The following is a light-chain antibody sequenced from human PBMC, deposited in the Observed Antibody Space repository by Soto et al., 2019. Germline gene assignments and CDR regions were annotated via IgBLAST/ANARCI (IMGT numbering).Light chain of an antibody. CDR3: SAYTTSNTLI. J-gene: IGLJ1*01. CDR2: EVN. V-gene: IGLV2-14*01. CDR1: SSDVGGYDY. Sequence: SALAQPASVSGSPGQSVTISCTGISSDVGGYDYVSWYQQHPGTAPKLILYEVNNRPSGVSNRFSGSKSGNTASLIISGLQTADEANYYCSAYTTSNTLIFGTGTKVTV.